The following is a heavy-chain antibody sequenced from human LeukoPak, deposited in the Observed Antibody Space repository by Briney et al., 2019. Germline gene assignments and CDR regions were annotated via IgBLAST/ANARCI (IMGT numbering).Heavy chain of an antibody. Sequence: GGSLRLPCAASGFTFSSYWMSWVRLAPGKGLEWVANIKQDGSEKYYVDSVKGRFTISRDNAKNSLYLQMNSLRAEDTAVYYCARDRPRSYDFWSGPSPYYFDYWGQGTLVTVSS. J-gene: IGHJ4*02. CDR3: ARDRPRSYDFWSGPSPYYFDY. V-gene: IGHV3-7*01. CDR1: GFTFSSYW. CDR2: IKQDGSEK. D-gene: IGHD3-3*01.